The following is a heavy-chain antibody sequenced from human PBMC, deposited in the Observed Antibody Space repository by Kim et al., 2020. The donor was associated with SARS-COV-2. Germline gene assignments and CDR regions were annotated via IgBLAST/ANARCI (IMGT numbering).Heavy chain of an antibody. CDR3: AGYGSGSYLYYGMDV. D-gene: IGHD3-10*01. CDR2: ISSSSSTI. Sequence: GGSLRLSCAASGFTFSSYSMNWVRQAPGKGLEWVSYISSSSSTIYYADSVKGRFTISRDNAKNSLYLQMNSLRDEDTAVYYCAGYGSGSYLYYGMDVWGQGTTVTVSS. V-gene: IGHV3-48*02. CDR1: GFTFSSYS. J-gene: IGHJ6*02.